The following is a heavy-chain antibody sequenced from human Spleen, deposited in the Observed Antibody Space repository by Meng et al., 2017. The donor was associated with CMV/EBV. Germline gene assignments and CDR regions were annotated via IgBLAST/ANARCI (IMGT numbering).Heavy chain of an antibody. CDR1: GDSMNSYY. J-gene: IGHJ3*01. Sequence: SETLSLTCTVSGDSMNSYYWSWIRQPPGKGLEWIGYISDSGSTNYNPSLKSRVTLSEDTSKNQFSLKLSSVTAADTAVYYCARAGLNNQPLLLVIWAFDVWGQETMVTVSS. CDR2: ISDSGST. V-gene: IGHV4-59*01. D-gene: IGHD2-21*02. CDR3: ARAGLNNQPLLLVIWAFDV.